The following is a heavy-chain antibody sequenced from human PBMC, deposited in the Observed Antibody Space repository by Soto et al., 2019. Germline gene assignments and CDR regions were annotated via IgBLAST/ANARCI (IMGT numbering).Heavy chain of an antibody. J-gene: IGHJ4*02. CDR2: ISYDGSNT. CDR3: AKEGGLSGGYYISSSYYFDS. Sequence: QVQLVESGGGVVQPGRSLRLSCVASGFTFSSYGMHWVRQAPGKGLEWVAIISYDGSNTYYADSVKGRFTISRDNSKNTLYLQMNRLGAEDTSVYYWAKEGGLSGGYYISSSYYFDSWGQGTLVTVSS. CDR1: GFTFSSYG. V-gene: IGHV3-30*18. D-gene: IGHD1-26*01.